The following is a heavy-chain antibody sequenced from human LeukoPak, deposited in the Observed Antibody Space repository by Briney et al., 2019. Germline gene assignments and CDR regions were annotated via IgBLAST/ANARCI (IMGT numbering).Heavy chain of an antibody. CDR2: ISSSKTYI. Sequence: GGSLRLSCAASGFTFSSYSMSWVRQAPGKGLEWVSSISSSKTYIYYADSVKGRFTISRDNVKNSLYLQMNSLRAEDTAVYYCAKDDDWGRYKHWGQGTLVTVSS. J-gene: IGHJ1*01. CDR1: GFTFSSYS. D-gene: IGHD3-16*01. CDR3: AKDDDWGRYKH. V-gene: IGHV3-21*01.